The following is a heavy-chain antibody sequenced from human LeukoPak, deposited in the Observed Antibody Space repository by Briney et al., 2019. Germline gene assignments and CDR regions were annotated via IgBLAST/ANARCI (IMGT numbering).Heavy chain of an antibody. Sequence: GGSLRLSCAASGFTFSSYSMNWVRQAPGKGLEWASSISSSSSYIYYADSVKGRFTISRDNAKNSLYLHMNSLRAEDTAVYYCARVGIAARRMDYWGQGTLVTVSS. CDR1: GFTFSSYS. V-gene: IGHV3-21*01. CDR2: ISSSSSYI. D-gene: IGHD6-6*01. CDR3: ARVGIAARRMDY. J-gene: IGHJ4*02.